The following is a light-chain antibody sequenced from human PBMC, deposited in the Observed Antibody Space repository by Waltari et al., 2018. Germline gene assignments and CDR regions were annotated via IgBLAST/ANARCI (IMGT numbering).Light chain of an antibody. V-gene: IGKV4-1*01. CDR1: QSVFYTPNNTNY. Sequence: DIVMTQSPDSLAVSLVDRATLNCKSSQSVFYTPNNTNYLAWYQQKPGQPPKLLIYWASTRESGVPDRFSGSGSGTDFTLTISSLQAEDVAVYYCQQYYSTPLTFGGGTKVEIK. CDR3: QQYYSTPLT. J-gene: IGKJ4*01. CDR2: WAS.